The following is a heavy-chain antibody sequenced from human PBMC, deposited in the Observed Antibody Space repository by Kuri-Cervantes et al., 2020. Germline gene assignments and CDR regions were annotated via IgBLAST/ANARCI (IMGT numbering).Heavy chain of an antibody. V-gene: IGHV1-2*02. CDR1: GYTFTGYY. J-gene: IGHJ4*02. D-gene: IGHD3-9*01. CDR2: INPNSGGT. Sequence: ASVKVSCKASGYTFTGYYMHWVRQAPGQGLEWMGWINPNSGGTNYAQKFQGRVTMTRDTSISTAYMELSRLRAEDTALYYCAKGGSFLTGSSGDYWGQGTLVTVSS. CDR3: AKGGSFLTGSSGDY.